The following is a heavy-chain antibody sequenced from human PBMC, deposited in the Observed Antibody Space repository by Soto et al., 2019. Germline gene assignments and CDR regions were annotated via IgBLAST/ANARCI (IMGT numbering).Heavy chain of an antibody. CDR3: TRDPTTSSQGDY. CDR1: GFTFSSYA. V-gene: IGHV3-66*01. CDR2: IYSDDTT. Sequence: GGSLRLSCAASGFTFSSYAMHWVRQAPGKGLEWVSSIYSDDTTHYADSVKGRFTISRDHSKNILYLQMNSLRAEDTALYYCTRDPTTSSQGDYWGQGTRVTVSS. J-gene: IGHJ4*02.